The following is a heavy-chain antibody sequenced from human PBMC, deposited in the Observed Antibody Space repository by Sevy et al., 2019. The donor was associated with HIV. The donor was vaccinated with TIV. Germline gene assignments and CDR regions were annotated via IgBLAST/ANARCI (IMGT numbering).Heavy chain of an antibody. V-gene: IGHV1-69*13. CDR2: IIPMFGRA. Sequence: ASVKVSCKDSGRTFSNYALSWVRQAPGQGLEWMGGIIPMFGRANYVQKFQGRVTITADESTSTAYMELSSPRSEDTAVYFCARSISWYASFDSWGQGTLVTVSS. CDR1: GRTFSNYA. J-gene: IGHJ4*02. D-gene: IGHD6-13*01. CDR3: ARSISWYASFDS.